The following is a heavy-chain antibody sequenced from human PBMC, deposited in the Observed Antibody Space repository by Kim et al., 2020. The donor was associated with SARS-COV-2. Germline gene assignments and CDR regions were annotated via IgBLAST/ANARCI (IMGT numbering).Heavy chain of an antibody. D-gene: IGHD7-27*01. J-gene: IGHJ6*02. CDR1: GGSFSGYY. CDR3: ARGRTRWGSPVYRKGGMDV. CDR2: INHSGST. V-gene: IGHV4-34*01. Sequence: SETLSLTCAVYGGSFSGYYWSWIRQPPGKGLEWIGEINHSGSTNYNPSLKSRVTISVDTSKNQFSLKLSSVTAADTAVYYCARGRTRWGSPVYRKGGMDVWGQGTTVTVSS.